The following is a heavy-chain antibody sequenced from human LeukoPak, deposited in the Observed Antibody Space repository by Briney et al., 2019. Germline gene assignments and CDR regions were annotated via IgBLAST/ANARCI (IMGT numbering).Heavy chain of an antibody. D-gene: IGHD3-10*01. Sequence: PSETLSLTCAVYGGSFSGYYWSWIRQPPGKGLEWIGEINCGGSTSYVPSLKSRVTVSLDTSKKQFSLKLTSVTAADTGVYYCARGYDSGSYYQFWGQGTLVTVSS. V-gene: IGHV4-34*01. CDR2: INCGGST. CDR1: GGSFSGYY. CDR3: ARGYDSGSYYQF. J-gene: IGHJ1*01.